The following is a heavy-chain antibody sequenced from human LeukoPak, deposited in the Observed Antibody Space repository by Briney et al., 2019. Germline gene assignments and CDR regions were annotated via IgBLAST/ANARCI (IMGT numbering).Heavy chain of an antibody. CDR2: IIPIFGTA. D-gene: IGHD6-13*01. V-gene: IGHV1-69*13. J-gene: IGHJ4*02. CDR1: GGTFSSYA. Sequence: ASVKVSCKASGGTFSSYAISWVRQAPGQGLEWMGGIIPIFGTANYAQKFQGRVTITADESTSTAYMELSSLRSEDTAVYYCARALGSSRWYQPLDYFDYWGQGTLVTVSS. CDR3: ARALGSSRWYQPLDYFDY.